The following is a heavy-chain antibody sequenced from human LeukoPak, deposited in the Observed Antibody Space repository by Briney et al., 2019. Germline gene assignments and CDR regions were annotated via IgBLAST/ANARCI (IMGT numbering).Heavy chain of an antibody. CDR2: INPNSGGT. Sequence: VASVKVSCKASGYTFTGYYMHWVRQAPGQGLEWMGWINPNSGGTNYAQKFQGRVTMTRDTSISTAYMELSRLRSDDTVVYYCARDRPQDIVLMVYEYGMDVWGQGTTVTVSS. J-gene: IGHJ6*02. V-gene: IGHV1-2*02. CDR1: GYTFTGYY. D-gene: IGHD2-8*01. CDR3: ARDRPQDIVLMVYEYGMDV.